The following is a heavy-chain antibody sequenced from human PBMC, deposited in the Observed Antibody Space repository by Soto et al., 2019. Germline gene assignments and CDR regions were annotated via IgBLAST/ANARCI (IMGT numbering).Heavy chain of an antibody. CDR2: ISNDGTKK. CDR3: ARDPKTSGGQNWAFNYFDS. D-gene: IGHD7-27*01. CDR1: GFSFSVSP. Sequence: QVQLVASGGGVVQPGRSLRLSCAASGFSFSVSPMHWVRQAPGKGPEWVALISNDGTKKFYADSVKGRFSISRDNSKSTLYLQVDSLRPEDSAVYYCARDPKTSGGQNWAFNYFDSWGQGTLVTVSS. J-gene: IGHJ4*02. V-gene: IGHV3-30-3*01.